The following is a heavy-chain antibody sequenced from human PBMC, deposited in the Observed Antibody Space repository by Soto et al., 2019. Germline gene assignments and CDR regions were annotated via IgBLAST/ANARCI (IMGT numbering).Heavy chain of an antibody. J-gene: IGHJ4*02. Sequence: PSETVSLTCTVSGPSISSGGYYWSWIRQHPGKGLEWIGYIYYSGSTYYNPPLKSRVTISVDTSKNQFSLKLSSVTAADTAVYYCARGLLRGYFDYWGQGTLVSVSS. CDR3: ARGLLRGYFDY. CDR2: IYYSGST. V-gene: IGHV4-31*03. CDR1: GPSISSGGYY. D-gene: IGHD2-21*01.